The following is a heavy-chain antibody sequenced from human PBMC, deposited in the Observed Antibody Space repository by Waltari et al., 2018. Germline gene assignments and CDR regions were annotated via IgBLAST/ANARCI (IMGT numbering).Heavy chain of an antibody. V-gene: IGHV1-69-2*01. Sequence: EVHLVQSGAEVKKPGATVKLACKASGYSFIAYFMHWVQQAPGKGLEWMGRIDPEDGEIVYAEKFQGRVTMTADTSGDTAYLELTGLTSGDTAVYYCAPLPGGSGQTFDYWGQGTLVTVSS. D-gene: IGHD6-25*01. CDR1: GYSFIAYF. J-gene: IGHJ4*02. CDR3: APLPGGSGQTFDY. CDR2: IDPEDGEI.